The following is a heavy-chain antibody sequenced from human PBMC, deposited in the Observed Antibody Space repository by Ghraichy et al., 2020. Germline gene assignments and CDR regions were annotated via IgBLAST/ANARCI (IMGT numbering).Heavy chain of an antibody. J-gene: IGHJ6*02. CDR1: GFTFRSYA. CDR2: ISGSGGST. V-gene: IGHV3-23*01. Sequence: LSLTCAASGFTFRSYAMSWVRQAPGKGLEWVSGISGSGGSTYYADSVKGRFTISRDNSKNTLYLQMNSLRAEDTALYYCAKDGDSGYDFGTRRTRNYYYYYGMDVWGQGTTVTVSS. D-gene: IGHD5-12*01. CDR3: AKDGDSGYDFGTRRTRNYYYYYGMDV.